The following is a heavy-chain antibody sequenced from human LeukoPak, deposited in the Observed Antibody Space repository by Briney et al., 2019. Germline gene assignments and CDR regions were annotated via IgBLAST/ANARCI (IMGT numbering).Heavy chain of an antibody. Sequence: GGSLRLSCAASGFSFRSYAVSWVRQVPGKGLEWVSAISGSGGSTYYADSVKGRFTISRDNSKNTLYLQMNSLRAEDTAVYYCAKDRGSGWPQFDHWGQGTLVTVSS. D-gene: IGHD6-19*01. CDR3: AKDRGSGWPQFDH. CDR2: ISGSGGST. J-gene: IGHJ4*02. CDR1: GFSFRSYA. V-gene: IGHV3-23*01.